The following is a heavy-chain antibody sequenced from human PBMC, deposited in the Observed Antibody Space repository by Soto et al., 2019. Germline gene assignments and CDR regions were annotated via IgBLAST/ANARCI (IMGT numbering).Heavy chain of an antibody. J-gene: IGHJ4*02. D-gene: IGHD3-22*01. Sequence: SETLSLTCTVSCGSISSSSYYWGWIRQPPGKGLEWIGSTYYSGSTYYNPSLKSRVTISVDTSKNQFSLKLSSVTAADTAVYYCARRGYYYDSSGYSPHGYFDYWGQGTLVTVSS. CDR2: TYYSGST. V-gene: IGHV4-39*01. CDR3: ARRGYYYDSSGYSPHGYFDY. CDR1: CGSISSSSYY.